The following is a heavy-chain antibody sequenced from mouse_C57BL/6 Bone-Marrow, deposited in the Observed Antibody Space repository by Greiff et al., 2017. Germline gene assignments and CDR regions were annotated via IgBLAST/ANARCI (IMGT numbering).Heavy chain of an antibody. Sequence: VKVVESGPGLVQPSQSLSITCTVSGFSLTSYGVHWVRQSPGKGLEWLGVIWSGGSTDYNAAFISRLSISKDNSKSQVFFKMNSLQADDTAIYYCARMIYDGYYDYFDYWGQGTTLTVSS. V-gene: IGHV2-2*01. CDR2: IWSGGST. CDR3: ARMIYDGYYDYFDY. J-gene: IGHJ2*01. D-gene: IGHD2-3*01. CDR1: GFSLTSYG.